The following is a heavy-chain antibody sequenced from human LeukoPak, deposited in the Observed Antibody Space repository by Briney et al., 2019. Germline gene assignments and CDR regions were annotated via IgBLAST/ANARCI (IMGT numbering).Heavy chain of an antibody. D-gene: IGHD6-19*01. V-gene: IGHV3-30*03. CDR2: ISYDGSNK. Sequence: PGRSLRLSCAASGFTFSSYGMHWVRQAPGKGLEWVAVISYDGSNKYYADSVKGRFTISRDNSKNTLYLQMNSLRAEDTAVYYCARDMEDSSGWYLGFYYYYYGMDVWGQGTTVTVSS. CDR1: GFTFSSYG. CDR3: ARDMEDSSGWYLGFYYYYYGMDV. J-gene: IGHJ6*02.